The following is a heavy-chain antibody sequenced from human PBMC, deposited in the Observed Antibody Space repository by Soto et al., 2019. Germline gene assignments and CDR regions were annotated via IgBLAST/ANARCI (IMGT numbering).Heavy chain of an antibody. V-gene: IGHV3-9*01. CDR1: GFTFDDYA. J-gene: IGHJ1*01. CDR3: VKDESINCSSGHFRH. D-gene: IGHD6-19*01. Sequence: EVQLVESGGGVVQPGRSLRLSCAASGFTFDDYAMHWVRQVPGKGLEWVSGINWNSGSIGYGDSVKGRFAISRNNAKNSLHLQMNSLSAEDTAFYYCVKDESINCSSGHFRHWGQGTLVTVSS. CDR2: INWNSGSI.